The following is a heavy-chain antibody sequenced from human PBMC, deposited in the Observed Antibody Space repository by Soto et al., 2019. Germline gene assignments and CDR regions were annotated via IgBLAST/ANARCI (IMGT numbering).Heavy chain of an antibody. CDR1: GGSISSYY. CDR2: IYYTGST. J-gene: IGHJ4*02. D-gene: IGHD2-8*02. V-gene: IGHV4-59*12. CDR3: ARDKITGLFDY. Sequence: SETLSLTCTVSGGSISSYYWSWIRQPPGKGLEWIGYIYYTGSTNYNPSLKSRVTISVDTSKIQFSLKLTSVTAADTAVYYCARDKITGLFDYWGQGTLVTVSS.